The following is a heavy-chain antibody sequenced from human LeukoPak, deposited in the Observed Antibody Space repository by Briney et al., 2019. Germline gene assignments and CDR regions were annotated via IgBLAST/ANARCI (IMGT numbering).Heavy chain of an antibody. J-gene: IGHJ4*02. CDR1: GFTVRNAW. V-gene: IGHV3-23*01. CDR3: AKVDYYDISGYYGFDY. CDR2: ISDSGST. D-gene: IGHD3-22*01. Sequence: GGSLRLSCAASGFTVRNAWVSWFRQAPGKGLEWVSTISDSGSTYYADSVKGRFTISRDNSKNTLYLQMNSLRAEDTAVYYCAKVDYYDISGYYGFDYWGQGTLVTVSS.